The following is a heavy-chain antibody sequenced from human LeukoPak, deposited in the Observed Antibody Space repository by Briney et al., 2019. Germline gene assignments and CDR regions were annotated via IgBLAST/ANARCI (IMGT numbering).Heavy chain of an antibody. D-gene: IGHD3-10*01. V-gene: IGHV4-38-2*02. Sequence: ASGTLSLTCTVSGYSISSGYYWGWIRQPPGKGLEWIGSIYYSGSTYYNPSLKSRVTISVDTSKNQFSLKLSSVTAADTAVYYCAGTRYYYNSRSYGAPYYFDYWGQGTLVTVSS. J-gene: IGHJ4*02. CDR2: IYYSGST. CDR1: GYSISSGYY. CDR3: AGTRYYYNSRSYGAPYYFDY.